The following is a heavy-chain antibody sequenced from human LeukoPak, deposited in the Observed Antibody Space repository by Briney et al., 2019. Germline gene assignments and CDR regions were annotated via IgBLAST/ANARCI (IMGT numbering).Heavy chain of an antibody. CDR3: AKAPPSSYYYYYGMDV. J-gene: IGHJ6*02. Sequence: PGGSLRLSCAASGFTFSSCAMSWVRQAPGKGLEWVSAISGSGGSTYYADSVKGRFTISRDISKNTLYLQMNSLRAEDTAVYYCAKAPPSSYYYYYGMDVWGQGTTVTVSS. CDR1: GFTFSSCA. D-gene: IGHD6-13*01. V-gene: IGHV3-23*01. CDR2: ISGSGGST.